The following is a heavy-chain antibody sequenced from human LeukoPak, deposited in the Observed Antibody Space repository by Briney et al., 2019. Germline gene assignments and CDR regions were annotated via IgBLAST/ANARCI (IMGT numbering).Heavy chain of an antibody. CDR2: IDPSDSYT. J-gene: IGHJ6*02. CDR1: GXSFTSYW. CDR3: ARLMPGIAADGGMDV. D-gene: IGHD6-13*01. Sequence: GESLRISFKGSGXSFTSYWISWVRQMPGKGLEWRGRIDPSDSYTNYSPSFQGHVTISADKSISTAYLQWSSLKASDTAMYYCARLMPGIAADGGMDVWGQGTTVTVSS. V-gene: IGHV5-10-1*01.